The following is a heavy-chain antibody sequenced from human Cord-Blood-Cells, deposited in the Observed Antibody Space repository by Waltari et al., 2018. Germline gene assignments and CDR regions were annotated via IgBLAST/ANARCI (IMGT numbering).Heavy chain of an antibody. D-gene: IGHD2-2*01. CDR1: GGSISSYY. V-gene: IGHV4-59*08. CDR3: ARQVRYCSSTSCNDAFDI. J-gene: IGHJ3*02. CDR2: IYYSGST. Sequence: QVQLQESGPGLVKPSETLSLTCTVSGGSISSYYWRWIRQPPGKGLEWIGYIYYSGSTNYNPPLKSRVTISVDTSKNQFSLKLSPVTAADTAVYYCARQVRYCSSTSCNDAFDIWGQGTMVTVSS.